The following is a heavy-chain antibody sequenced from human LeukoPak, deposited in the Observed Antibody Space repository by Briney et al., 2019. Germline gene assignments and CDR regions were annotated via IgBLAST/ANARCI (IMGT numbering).Heavy chain of an antibody. V-gene: IGHV3-30*04. CDR1: GFIFSTYA. Sequence: GGSLRLSCAASGFIFSTYAMNWVRQAPGKGLEWVAVISYDGRQNYYADSVKGRFTISRDNSKNTLYLQMNSLRAEDTAVYYCAKSGILDDAFDIWGQGTMVTVSS. CDR3: AKSGILDDAFDI. J-gene: IGHJ3*02. CDR2: ISYDGRQN. D-gene: IGHD3-3*01.